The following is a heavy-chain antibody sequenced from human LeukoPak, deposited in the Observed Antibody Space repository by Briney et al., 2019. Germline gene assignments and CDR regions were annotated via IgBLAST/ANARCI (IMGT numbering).Heavy chain of an antibody. CDR2: IYYSGST. CDR3: ARADYYDSLHY. D-gene: IGHD3-22*01. CDR1: GGSISGTYY. J-gene: IGHJ4*02. Sequence: SSETLSLTCTVSGGSISGTYYWRWIRQPPGKGLEWIGYIYYSGSTNYNPSLKSRVTISVDTSKNQFSLKLSSVTAADTAVYYCARADYYDSLHYWGQGTLVTVSS. V-gene: IGHV4-61*01.